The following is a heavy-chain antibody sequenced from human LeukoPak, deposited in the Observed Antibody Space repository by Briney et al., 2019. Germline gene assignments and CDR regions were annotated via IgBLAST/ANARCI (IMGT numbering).Heavy chain of an antibody. D-gene: IGHD6-19*01. Sequence: GGSLRLSCAASGLTLSRYDMHWVRQATGEGLEWVSAIGTRGDTYYAGSVKGRFTMSREDAKNSLYLQMNSLSAGDTAVYYCVRAPPYSSASWGYYGMDVWGQGTTVTVSS. CDR3: VRAPPYSSASWGYYGMDV. V-gene: IGHV3-13*01. CDR2: IGTRGDT. J-gene: IGHJ6*02. CDR1: GLTLSRYD.